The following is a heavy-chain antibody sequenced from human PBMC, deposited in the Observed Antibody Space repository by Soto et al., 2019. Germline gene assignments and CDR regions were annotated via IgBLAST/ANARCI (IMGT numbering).Heavy chain of an antibody. D-gene: IGHD5-12*01. CDR2: IIPIFDTA. J-gene: IGHJ4*02. V-gene: IGHV1-69*13. CDR3: AGEEGRDGYNYFDY. CDR1: EGTFSSYA. Sequence: GASVKVSCKASEGTFSSYAISWVRQAPGQGLEWMGGIIPIFDTANYAQKFQGRVTITADESTSTAYMVLSSLRSEDTAVYYCAGEEGRDGYNYFDYWGQGTLVTVSS.